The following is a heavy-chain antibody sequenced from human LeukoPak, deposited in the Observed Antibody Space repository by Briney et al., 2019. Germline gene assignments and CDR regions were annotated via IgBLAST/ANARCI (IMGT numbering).Heavy chain of an antibody. CDR2: IKQDGSEK. V-gene: IGHV3-7*01. CDR1: GFTFSSYW. Sequence: GGSLRLSCAASGFTFSSYWMSWVRQAPGKGLEWVANIKQDGSEKYYVDSVKGRFTISRDNAKNSLYLQMNSLRAEDTAVYYCARAPTYSGSYWLDYWGQGTLVIVSS. D-gene: IGHD1-26*01. J-gene: IGHJ4*02. CDR3: ARAPTYSGSYWLDY.